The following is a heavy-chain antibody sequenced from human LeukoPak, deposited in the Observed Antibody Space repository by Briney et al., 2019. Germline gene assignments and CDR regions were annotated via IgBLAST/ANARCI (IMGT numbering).Heavy chain of an antibody. J-gene: IGHJ4*02. V-gene: IGHV3-33*01. Sequence: GRSLRLSCAASGFTFSSYGMHWVRQAPGKGLEWVAVIWYDGSNKYYADSVKGRFTISRDNSKNTLYLQMNSLGAEDTAVYYCARDGGDYNTYYFDYWGQGTLVTVSS. CDR3: ARDGGDYNTYYFDY. CDR1: GFTFSSYG. D-gene: IGHD4-17*01. CDR2: IWYDGSNK.